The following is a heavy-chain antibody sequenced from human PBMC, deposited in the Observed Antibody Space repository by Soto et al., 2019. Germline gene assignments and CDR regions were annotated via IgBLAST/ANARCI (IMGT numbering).Heavy chain of an antibody. CDR3: ARVGMITFGGVIALPEYDYYYYMDV. V-gene: IGHV3-21*01. CDR2: ISSSSSYI. CDR1: GFTFSSYS. D-gene: IGHD3-16*02. J-gene: IGHJ6*03. Sequence: EVQLVESGGGLVKPGGSLRLSCAASGFTFSSYSMNWVRQAPGKGLEWVSSISSSSSYIYYADSVKGRFTISRDNAKNSLYLQMNSLRAEDTAVYYCARVGMITFGGVIALPEYDYYYYMDVWGKGPTVTVSS.